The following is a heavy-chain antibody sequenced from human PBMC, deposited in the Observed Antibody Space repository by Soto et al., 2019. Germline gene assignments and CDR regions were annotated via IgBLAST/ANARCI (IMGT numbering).Heavy chain of an antibody. CDR1: GFTFSSFS. CDR3: AREIYYSMDV. J-gene: IGHJ6*02. CDR2: IKQDGGEK. V-gene: IGHV3-7*03. Sequence: PGGSLRLSCAASGFTFSSFSMSWVRQAPGKGLEWVANIKQDGGEKYYVDSVKGRFTISRDTAKNSLYLQTNSLRADDTAVYYCAREIYYSMDVWGQGTTVTVSS.